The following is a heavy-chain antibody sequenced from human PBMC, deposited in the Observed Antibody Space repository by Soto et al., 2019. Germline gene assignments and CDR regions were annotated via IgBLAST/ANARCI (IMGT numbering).Heavy chain of an antibody. Sequence: QVQLVESGGGVVQPGRSLRLSCAASGFTFSSYAMHWVRQAPGKGLEWVAVISYDGSNKYYADSVKGRFTISRDNSKNTLYLQMNSLRAEDTAVYYCARPKSRVYRDRRLDYWGQGTLVTVSS. D-gene: IGHD1-26*01. CDR2: ISYDGSNK. CDR3: ARPKSRVYRDRRLDY. J-gene: IGHJ4*02. V-gene: IGHV3-30-3*01. CDR1: GFTFSSYA.